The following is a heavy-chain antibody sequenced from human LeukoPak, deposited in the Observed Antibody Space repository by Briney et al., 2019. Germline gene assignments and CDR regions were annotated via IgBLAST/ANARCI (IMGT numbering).Heavy chain of an antibody. CDR1: GGSISSYY. J-gene: IGHJ5*02. V-gene: IGHV4-59*08. D-gene: IGHD2-2*01. CDR2: IYYSGST. CDR3: ARLGWYCSSTSCSNNWFDP. Sequence: SETLSLTCTVSGGSISSYYWSWIRQPPGKGLEWIGYIYYSGSTNYNPSLKSRVTISVDTSKNQFSLKLSSVTAADTAVYYCARLGWYCSSTSCSNNWFDPWGQGTLVTVSS.